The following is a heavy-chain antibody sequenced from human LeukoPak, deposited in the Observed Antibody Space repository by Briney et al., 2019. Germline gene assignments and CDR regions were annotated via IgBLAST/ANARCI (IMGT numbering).Heavy chain of an antibody. Sequence: SVKVSCKASGGTFSSYAISWVRQAPGQGLEWMGRIIPIFGTANYAKKFQGRVTITTDESTSTAYMELSSLRSEDTAVYYCAREQVDTAMVTDYWGQGTLVTVSS. CDR1: GGTFSSYA. J-gene: IGHJ4*02. CDR3: AREQVDTAMVTDY. CDR2: IIPIFGTA. D-gene: IGHD5-18*01. V-gene: IGHV1-69*05.